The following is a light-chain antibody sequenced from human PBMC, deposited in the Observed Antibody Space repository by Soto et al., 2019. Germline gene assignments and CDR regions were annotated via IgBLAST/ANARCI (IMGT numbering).Light chain of an antibody. CDR2: GIS. V-gene: IGKV3D-20*02. CDR1: HTISSSY. CDR3: QQRSSWIT. J-gene: IGKJ5*01. Sequence: EIVLTQSPCTLSLSPGERATLSCRASHTISSSYLAWYQQKPGQAPRLLMYGISRRATGIPDRFSGSGSGTEFTLTISSLQSEDFAVYYCQQRSSWITFGQGTRLE.